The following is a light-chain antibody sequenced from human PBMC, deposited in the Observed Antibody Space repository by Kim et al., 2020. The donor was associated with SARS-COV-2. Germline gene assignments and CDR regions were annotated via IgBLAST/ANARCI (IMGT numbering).Light chain of an antibody. CDR3: HQYKNWPPWT. V-gene: IGKV3-15*01. CDR2: GAS. CDR1: QRLGTN. Sequence: SPRKGAPRSCWARQRLGTNLAWYQQKAGHAPRVLVYGASARATGIPARFSGSGSGTEFTLTISSLQSDDSAVYYCHQYKNWPPWTFGQGTKVDIK. J-gene: IGKJ1*01.